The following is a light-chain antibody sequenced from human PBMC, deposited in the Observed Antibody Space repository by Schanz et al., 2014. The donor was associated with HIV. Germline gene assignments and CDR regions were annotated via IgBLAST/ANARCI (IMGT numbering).Light chain of an antibody. Sequence: QSALTQPASVSGSPGQSITISCTGTSNDVGTTNRVSWYQQHPDKAPKLMIYEVTKRPSGVPDRFSGSKSGNTASLTISGLQAEDEADYYCSSYTSSSTWVFGGGTKLTVL. CDR3: SSYTSSSTWV. J-gene: IGLJ3*02. V-gene: IGLV2-14*02. CDR2: EVT. CDR1: SNDVGTTNR.